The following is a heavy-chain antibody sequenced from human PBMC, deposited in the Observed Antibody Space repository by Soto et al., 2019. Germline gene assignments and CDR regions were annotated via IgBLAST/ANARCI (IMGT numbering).Heavy chain of an antibody. Sequence: PSETLSLTCTVSGGSISSGGYYWSWIRQHPGKGLEWIGYIYYSGSTYYNPSLKSRVTISVDTSKNQFSLKLSSVTAADTAVYYCARVPGLRFLEWSPLLGYYYGMDVWGQGATVTVSS. D-gene: IGHD3-3*01. CDR1: GGSISSGGYY. J-gene: IGHJ6*02. CDR2: IYYSGST. CDR3: ARVPGLRFLEWSPLLGYYYGMDV. V-gene: IGHV4-31*03.